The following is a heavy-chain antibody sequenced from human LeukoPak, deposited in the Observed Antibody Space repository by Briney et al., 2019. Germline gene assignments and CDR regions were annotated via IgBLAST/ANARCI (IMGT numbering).Heavy chain of an antibody. Sequence: GASEKVSCKASGFTFTSSAMQWVRQARGQRLEWIGWIFVCSVYTNYAQKFQERVTITRDMSTSTAYMELSSLRSEDTAVYYCAAVPLSYDSSGYYPYWFGYWGQGTLVTVSS. V-gene: IGHV1-58*02. CDR3: AAVPLSYDSSGYYPYWFGY. J-gene: IGHJ4*02. CDR2: IFVCSVYT. CDR1: GFTFTSSA. D-gene: IGHD3-22*01.